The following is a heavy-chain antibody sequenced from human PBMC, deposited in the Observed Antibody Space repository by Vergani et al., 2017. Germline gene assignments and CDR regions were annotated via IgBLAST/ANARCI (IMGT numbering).Heavy chain of an antibody. CDR2: TWHDGNNK. J-gene: IGHJ6*03. CDR3: TRDVADSHSSIWPLNYHYFMDV. CDR1: GFTFNQYG. Sequence: QVQLVESGGGVVQPGRSLRLSCAASGFTFNQYGMHWVRQAPGKGLEWVSVTWHDGNNKQYADSVKGRFTISRDNSKSTMYLQMSSLRVEDTALYYCTRDVADSHSSIWPLNYHYFMDVWGEGTTVTVSS. D-gene: IGHD6-13*01. V-gene: IGHV3-33*01.